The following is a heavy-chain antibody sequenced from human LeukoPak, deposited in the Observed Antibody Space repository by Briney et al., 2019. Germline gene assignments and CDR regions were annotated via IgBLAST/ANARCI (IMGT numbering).Heavy chain of an antibody. Sequence: TSETLSLTCAVYGGSFSGYYWSWIRQPPGKGLEWIGEINHSGSTNYNPSLKSRVTISVDTSKNQFSLKLSSVTAADTAVYYCARAEQPDAFDIWGQGTMVTVSS. CDR2: INHSGST. D-gene: IGHD6-13*01. CDR1: GGSFSGYY. CDR3: ARAEQPDAFDI. V-gene: IGHV4-34*01. J-gene: IGHJ3*02.